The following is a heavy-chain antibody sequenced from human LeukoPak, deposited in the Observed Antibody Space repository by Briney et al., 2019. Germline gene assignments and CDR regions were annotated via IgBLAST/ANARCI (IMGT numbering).Heavy chain of an antibody. Sequence: GGSLRLSCAASGFTFSSYSMNWVRQAPGKGLEWVSSISSSSSYIYYADSVKGRFTISRDNAKNSLYLQMNSLRSEDTAVYYCARLAKRLRYFDWLLRNYYFDYWGQGTLVTVSS. J-gene: IGHJ4*02. CDR2: ISSSSSYI. CDR3: ARLAKRLRYFDWLLRNYYFDY. CDR1: GFTFSSYS. D-gene: IGHD3-9*01. V-gene: IGHV3-21*04.